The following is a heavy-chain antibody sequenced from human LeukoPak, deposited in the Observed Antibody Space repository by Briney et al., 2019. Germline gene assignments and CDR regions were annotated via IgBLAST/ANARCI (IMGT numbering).Heavy chain of an antibody. D-gene: IGHD6-13*01. CDR1: GLTFSSYS. CDR3: ARGVSPLNYYFDY. CDR2: ISSSSSYI. J-gene: IGHJ4*02. V-gene: IGHV3-21*01. Sequence: GGSLRLSCAASGLTFSSYSMNWVRQAPGKGLEWVSSISSSSSYIYYADSVKGRFTISRDNAKNSLYLQMNSLRAEDTAVYYCARGVSPLNYYFDYWGQGTLVTVSS.